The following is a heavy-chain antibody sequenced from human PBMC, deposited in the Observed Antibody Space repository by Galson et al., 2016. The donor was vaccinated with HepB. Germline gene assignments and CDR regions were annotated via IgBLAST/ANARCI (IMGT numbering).Heavy chain of an antibody. J-gene: IGHJ4*02. Sequence: QSGAEVKKPGESLRISCKGSGYSFTNYWITWVRQMPGKGLEWMGRIDPTDSYTNYSPSLQGHVTMSADKSLSTAYLQWSSLEASDTAMYYCARGRYYYDTTPSPTSYFDYWGQGTLVIVSS. CDR1: GYSFTNYW. CDR2: IDPTDSYT. D-gene: IGHD3-22*01. CDR3: ARGRYYYDTTPSPTSYFDY. V-gene: IGHV5-10-1*01.